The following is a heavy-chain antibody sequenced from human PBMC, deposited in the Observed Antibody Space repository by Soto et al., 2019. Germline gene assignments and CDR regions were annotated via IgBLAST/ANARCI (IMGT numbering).Heavy chain of an antibody. CDR3: ARARGITYYYDKGAFDI. Sequence: QVQLVQSGTEVKKPGASVKVSCKASGYTFSNYGVTWVRQAPGQGLEWMGWISGYNGNTNYAQKLQGRVTITTDTSTSTAYMELRSLRSDDTAVYYCARARGITYYYDKGAFDIWGQGTMVTVSS. J-gene: IGHJ3*02. CDR1: GYTFSNYG. CDR2: ISGYNGNT. D-gene: IGHD3-22*01. V-gene: IGHV1-18*01.